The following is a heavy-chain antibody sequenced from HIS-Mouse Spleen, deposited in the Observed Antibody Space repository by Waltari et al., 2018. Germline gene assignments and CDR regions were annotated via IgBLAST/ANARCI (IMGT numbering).Heavy chain of an antibody. CDR3: ARGHDYSNYFDY. J-gene: IGHJ4*02. V-gene: IGHV1-8*01. CDR2: MNPNSGNT. CDR1: GYTFTSSD. D-gene: IGHD4-4*01. Sequence: QVQLVQSGAAVKKPGASVKVSCKASGYTFTSSDINWVRQATGKGLEWMGWMNPNSGNTGYAQKFQGRVTMTRNTSISTAYMELSSLRSEDTAVYYCARGHDYSNYFDYWGQGTLVTVSS.